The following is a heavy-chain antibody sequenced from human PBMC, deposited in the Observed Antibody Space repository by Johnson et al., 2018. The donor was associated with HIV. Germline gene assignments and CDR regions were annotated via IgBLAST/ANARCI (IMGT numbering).Heavy chain of an antibody. D-gene: IGHD3-10*01. Sequence: VLLVESGGGLVQSGGSLRLACVASGFIVGTKYMSWVRQAPGKGLEWVSVIYSGGSTYYADSVKGRFTISRDNSKNTVYLQMDSLRAGDTALYYCARAKRDYYGSGGVGAFDIWGQGTMVTVSS. J-gene: IGHJ3*02. V-gene: IGHV3-66*01. CDR1: GFIVGTKY. CDR3: ARAKRDYYGSGGVGAFDI. CDR2: IYSGGST.